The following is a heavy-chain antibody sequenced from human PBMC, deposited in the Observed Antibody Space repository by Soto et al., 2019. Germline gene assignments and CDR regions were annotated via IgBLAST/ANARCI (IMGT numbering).Heavy chain of an antibody. CDR1: GFTFSTYW. V-gene: IGHV3-74*01. CDR3: ARGLKNYYGVDV. Sequence: GGSLRLSCAASGFTFSTYWMHWVRQVPGKGLVWVSRIKGDGSSLSYADSVKGRFTTSRDNAENTVYLQMGSLRADDTALYYCARGLKNYYGVDVWGQGTTVTVSS. CDR2: IKGDGSSL. J-gene: IGHJ6*02.